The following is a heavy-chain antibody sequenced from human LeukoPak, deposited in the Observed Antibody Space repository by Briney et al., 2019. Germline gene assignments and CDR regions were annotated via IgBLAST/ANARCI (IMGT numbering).Heavy chain of an antibody. CDR3: ARESYDSSGYYGSGFHY. CDR1: GYTFTGYY. Sequence: ASVKVSCKASGYTFTGYYIHWVRQAPGQGLEWVGWINPNSGGTNYAQKFQGRVTMTRDTSISTAYMELSRLRSDDTAVYYCARESYDSSGYYGSGFHYWGQGTLVTVSS. J-gene: IGHJ4*02. V-gene: IGHV1-2*02. D-gene: IGHD3-22*01. CDR2: INPNSGGT.